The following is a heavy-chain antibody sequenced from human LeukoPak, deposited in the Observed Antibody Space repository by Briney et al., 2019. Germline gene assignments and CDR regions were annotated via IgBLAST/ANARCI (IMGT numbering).Heavy chain of an antibody. CDR3: ARDGVDTMIVVDRVHYFDY. V-gene: IGHV3-21*01. CDR1: GFIGSSNH. J-gene: IGHJ4*02. D-gene: IGHD3-22*01. Sequence: GSLRLSCAVSGFIGSSNHMNWVRQAPGKGLEWISSISSSSSSYIYYADSVKGRFTISRDNAKNSLYLQMNSLRAEDTAVYYCARDGVDTMIVVDRVHYFDYWGQGTLVTVSS. CDR2: ISSSSSSYI.